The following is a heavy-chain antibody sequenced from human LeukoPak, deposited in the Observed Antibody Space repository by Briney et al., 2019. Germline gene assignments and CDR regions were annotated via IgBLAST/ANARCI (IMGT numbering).Heavy chain of an antibody. CDR3: ARNAGSGYYGPDNWFDP. D-gene: IGHD3-22*01. Sequence: SQTLSLTCTVSGGSISSGGYYWSWIRQPPGKGLEWIGYIYYSGSTYYNPSLKSRVTISVDTSKNQFSLKLSSVTAADTAVYYCARNAGSGYYGPDNWFDPWGQGTLVTVSS. V-gene: IGHV4-30-4*08. CDR1: GGSISSGGYY. J-gene: IGHJ5*02. CDR2: IYYSGST.